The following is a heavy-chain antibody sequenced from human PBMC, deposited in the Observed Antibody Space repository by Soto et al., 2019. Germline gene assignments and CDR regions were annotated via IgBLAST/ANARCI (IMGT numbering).Heavy chain of an antibody. Sequence: SETLSLTCTVSGGSIKNYFWSWIRKSPGKGLEWMGYVYSTGSTHYNPSLKSRLTMSVDTSKSHFSLRLTSVTIADTATYCCERADRFGDSISYLDLWGQGILVTVSS. J-gene: IGHJ4*02. V-gene: IGHV4-59*01. D-gene: IGHD6-13*01. CDR2: VYSTGST. CDR3: ERADRFGDSISYLDL. CDR1: GGSIKNYF.